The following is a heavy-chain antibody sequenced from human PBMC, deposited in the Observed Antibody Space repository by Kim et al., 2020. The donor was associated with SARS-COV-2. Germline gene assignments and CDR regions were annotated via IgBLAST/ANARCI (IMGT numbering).Heavy chain of an antibody. CDR3: AREEGAATVTSG. D-gene: IGHD4-17*01. CDR2: ISSSSSYI. CDR1: GFTFSSYS. V-gene: IGHV3-21*01. J-gene: IGHJ4*02. Sequence: GGSLRLSCAASGFTFSSYSMNWVRQAPGKGLEWVSSISSSSSYIYYADSVKGRFTISRDNAKNSLYLQMNSLRAEDTAVYYCAREEGAATVTSGWGQGTLVTVSS.